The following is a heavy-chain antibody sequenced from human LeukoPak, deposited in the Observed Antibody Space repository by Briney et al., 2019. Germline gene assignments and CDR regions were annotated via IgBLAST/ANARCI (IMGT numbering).Heavy chain of an antibody. J-gene: IGHJ4*02. CDR2: ISYDGSNK. Sequence: GRSLRLSCAASGFTFSNYAMHWVRQAPGKGLEWVAVISYDGSNKYYADSVKGRFTISRDNSKNTLYLQMNSLRAEDTAVYYCARDEDLLFDYWGQGTLVTVSS. CDR1: GFTFSNYA. D-gene: IGHD2-15*01. CDR3: ARDEDLLFDY. V-gene: IGHV3-30-3*01.